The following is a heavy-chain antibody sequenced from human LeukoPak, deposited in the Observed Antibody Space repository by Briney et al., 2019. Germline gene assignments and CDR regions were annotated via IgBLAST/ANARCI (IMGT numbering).Heavy chain of an antibody. D-gene: IGHD5-24*01. J-gene: IGHJ4*02. CDR1: GYSFTSYW. Sequence: GESLKISCKGSGYSFTSYWIGWVRQMPGKGLEWMGIIYPGDSDTRYSPSFQGQVTISADKSISIAYLQWSSLKASDTAMYYCATLGGDGYNYGYFDYWGQGTLVTVSS. V-gene: IGHV5-51*01. CDR2: IYPGDSDT. CDR3: ATLGGDGYNYGYFDY.